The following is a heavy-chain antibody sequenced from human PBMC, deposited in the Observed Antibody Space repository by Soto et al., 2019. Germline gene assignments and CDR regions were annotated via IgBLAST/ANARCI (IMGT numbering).Heavy chain of an antibody. CDR2: ISGSGGST. J-gene: IGHJ5*02. D-gene: IGHD1-1*01. V-gene: IGHV3-23*01. CDR1: GFTFSSYA. Sequence: SLRLSCAASGFTFSSYAMGWVRQAPGKGLEWVSAISGSGGSTYYADSVKGRFTISRDNSKNTLYLQMNSLRAEDTAVYYCAKPSPGPLWFDPWGQGTLVTVSS. CDR3: AKPSPGPLWFDP.